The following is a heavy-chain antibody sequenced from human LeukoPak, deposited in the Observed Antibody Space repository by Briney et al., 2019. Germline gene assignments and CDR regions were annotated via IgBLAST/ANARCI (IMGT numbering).Heavy chain of an antibody. D-gene: IGHD3-10*01. Sequence: SETLSLTCAVYGGSFSGYYWSWIRQPPGKGLEWIGEINHSGSANYNPSLKSRVTMSVHTSKNQVSLKLTSVTAADTAVFYCARVGTYGSGSYLSWLDYWGQGTLVTVSS. CDR3: ARVGTYGSGSYLSWLDY. CDR1: GGSFSGYY. V-gene: IGHV4-34*01. CDR2: INHSGSA. J-gene: IGHJ4*02.